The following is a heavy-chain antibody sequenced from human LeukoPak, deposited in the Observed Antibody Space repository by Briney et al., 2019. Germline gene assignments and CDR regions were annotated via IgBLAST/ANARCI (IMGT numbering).Heavy chain of an antibody. CDR1: GGTFSSYA. CDR2: IIPIFGTA. Sequence: SVKVSCKASGGTFSSYAISWVRQAPGQGLEWMGGIIPIFGTANYAQKFQGRVTITADESTSTAYMELSSLRSEDTAVYYCARDRTYSSGWYEYYYYGMDVWGQGTTVTVSS. J-gene: IGHJ6*02. CDR3: ARDRTYSSGWYEYYYYGMDV. V-gene: IGHV1-69*01. D-gene: IGHD6-19*01.